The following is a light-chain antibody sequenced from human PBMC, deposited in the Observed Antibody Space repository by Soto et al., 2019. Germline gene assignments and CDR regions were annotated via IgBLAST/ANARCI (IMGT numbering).Light chain of an antibody. CDR3: QQRSNWPPTLT. CDR2: DAS. Sequence: EIVLTQSPATLSLSPGERATLSCRASQSVSNYLAWYQQKPSQAPRLLISDASNMATGIPPRFSGTGSVTDFTLTISIIEPEDFVVYYCQQRSNWPPTLTFGQGTKVEIK. CDR1: QSVSNY. J-gene: IGKJ1*01. V-gene: IGKV3-11*01.